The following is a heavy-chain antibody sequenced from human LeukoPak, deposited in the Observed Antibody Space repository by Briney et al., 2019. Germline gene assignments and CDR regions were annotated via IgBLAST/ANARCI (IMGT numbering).Heavy chain of an antibody. CDR2: IYPGDSDT. V-gene: IGHV5-51*01. D-gene: IGHD3-22*01. CDR1: GYSFTSYW. J-gene: IGHJ4*02. Sequence: GESLKISCKGSGYSFTSYWIGWVRQTPGKGLEWIGIIYPGDSDTRYSPSFQGQVTISADKAISTAYLQWSSLEASDTAMYYCARLGSSAYYADFWGQGTLVTVSS. CDR3: ARLGSSAYYADF.